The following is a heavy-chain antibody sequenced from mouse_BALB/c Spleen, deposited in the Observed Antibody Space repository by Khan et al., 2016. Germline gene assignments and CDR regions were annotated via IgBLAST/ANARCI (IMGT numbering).Heavy chain of an antibody. J-gene: IGHJ2*01. CDR3: ARGDY. CDR1: GFTFSRFG. V-gene: IGHV5-17*02. Sequence: EVELVESGGGLVQPGGSRKLSCAASGFTFSRFGMHWVRQAPEKGLEWVAYISSGSSTIYYADTLKGRFTISRDNPKNAQFQQMTSLRSEDTAMYCCARGDYWGQGTTLTVSS. CDR2: ISSGSSTI.